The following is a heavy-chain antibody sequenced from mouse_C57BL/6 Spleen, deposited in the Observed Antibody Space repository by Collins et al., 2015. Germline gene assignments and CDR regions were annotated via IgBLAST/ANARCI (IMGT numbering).Heavy chain of an antibody. V-gene: IGHV1-52*01. CDR1: GYTFTSYW. D-gene: IGHD2-4*01. CDR2: IDPSDSET. Sequence: GAELVRPGSSVKLSCKASGYTFTSYWMHWVKQRPIQGLEWIGNIDPSDSETHYNQKFKDKATLTVDKSSSTAYMQLSSLTSEDSAVYYCATYYDYDGGMDYWGQGTSVTVSS. CDR3: ATYYDYDGGMDY. J-gene: IGHJ4*01.